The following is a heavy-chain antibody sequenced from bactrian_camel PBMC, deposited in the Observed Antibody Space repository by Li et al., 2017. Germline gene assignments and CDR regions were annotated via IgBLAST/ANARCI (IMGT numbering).Heavy chain of an antibody. D-gene: IGHD6*01. CDR1: GANDIRA. CDR3: AAEARCSWYAPQRLSPNEYSY. J-gene: IGHJ4*01. V-gene: IGHV3S53*01. Sequence: HVQLVESGGGSVQAGASLKLSCAASGANDIRAWGWFRQAPGKEREGVASINGRYLTNYLDSVKGRFTISKDNAENTLYLRMNSLKPEDTAMYYCAAEARCSWYAPQRLSPNEYSYWGRGPRSPSP. CDR2: INGRYLT.